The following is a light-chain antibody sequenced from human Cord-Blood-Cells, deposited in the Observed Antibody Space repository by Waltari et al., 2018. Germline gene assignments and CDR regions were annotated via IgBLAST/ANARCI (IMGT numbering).Light chain of an antibody. CDR3: QQYDNLPRYT. V-gene: IGKV1-33*01. CDR1: QDISNY. J-gene: IGKJ2*01. CDR2: YAS. Sequence: DIQTTQSPSSLSASIGDRVTITCQASQDISNYLNWYQQKPGKAPKLLIYYASNLETGVPSRFSGSGSGTDFTFIISSLQPEEIATYYCQQYDNLPRYTFGQGTKLEIK.